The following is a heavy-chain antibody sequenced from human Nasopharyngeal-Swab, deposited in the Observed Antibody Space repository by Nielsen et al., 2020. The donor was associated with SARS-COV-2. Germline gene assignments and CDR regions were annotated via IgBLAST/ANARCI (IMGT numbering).Heavy chain of an antibody. D-gene: IGHD3-3*01. Sequence: GESLKISCAASGFVMHTYSMNWVRQAPGKGLEWISYIGSGAGTIYYADSVKGRFTISRDNAKNSLYLQMNSLRAEDTAVYYCARDGLDYDFWSAYFMDVWGQGTTVTVSS. CDR1: GFVMHTYS. J-gene: IGHJ6*02. CDR3: ARDGLDYDFWSAYFMDV. V-gene: IGHV3-48*04. CDR2: IGSGAGTI.